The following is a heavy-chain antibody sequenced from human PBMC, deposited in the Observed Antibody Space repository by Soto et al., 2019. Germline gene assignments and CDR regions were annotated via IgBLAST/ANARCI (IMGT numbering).Heavy chain of an antibody. Sequence: SATXSLTCSFSVYSIISGYYCCCIRQPPGKVLECIGSIYHSGSTYYNPSLKSRVTISVDTSKNQFSLKLSSVTAADTAVYYCARHADTQPTDIHNIAYGKLGHFEPWGQRPLV. CDR3: ARHADTQPTDIHNIAYGKLGHFEP. CDR2: IYHSGST. V-gene: IGHV4-38-2*01. D-gene: IGHD3-10*01. CDR1: VYSIISGYY. J-gene: IGHJ5*02.